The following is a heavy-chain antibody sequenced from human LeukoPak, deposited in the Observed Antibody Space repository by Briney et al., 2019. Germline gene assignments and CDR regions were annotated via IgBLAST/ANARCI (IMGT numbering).Heavy chain of an antibody. J-gene: IGHJ6*02. V-gene: IGHV1-2*02. D-gene: IGHD1-1*01. CDR3: ARDPVDDYHYYYGMDV. Sequence: GASVKVSCKASGYTFTGYYMHWVRQAPGQGLEWMGWINPNSGGTNYAQKFQGRVTMTRDTSISTAYMELSRLRSDDTAVYYCARDPVDDYHYYYGMDVWGQGTTVTVSS. CDR1: GYTFTGYY. CDR2: INPNSGGT.